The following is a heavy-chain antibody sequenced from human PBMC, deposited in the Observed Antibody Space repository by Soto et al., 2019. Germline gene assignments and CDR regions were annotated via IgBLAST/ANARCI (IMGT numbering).Heavy chain of an antibody. CDR3: ASSTCSSTSCYKFGYYYGMDV. CDR2: IWYDGSNK. D-gene: IGHD2-2*02. V-gene: IGHV3-33*01. Sequence: GGSLRLSCAASGFTFSSYGMHWVRQAPGKGLEWVAVIWYDGSNKYYADSVKGRFTISRDNSKNTLYLQMNSLRAEDTAVYYCASSTCSSTSCYKFGYYYGMDVWGQGTTVTVSS. J-gene: IGHJ6*02. CDR1: GFTFSSYG.